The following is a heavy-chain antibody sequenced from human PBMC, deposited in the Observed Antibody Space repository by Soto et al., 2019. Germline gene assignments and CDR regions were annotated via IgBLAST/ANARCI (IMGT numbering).Heavy chain of an antibody. CDR2: IIPIFGTA. Sequence: SVKVSCKASGGTFSSYAISWVRQAPGQGLEWMGGIIPIFGTANYAQKFQGRVTITADESTSTAYMELSSLRSEDTAVYYCARVNQPNYYFWSGHSYFDNFGQETLLTISS. CDR1: GGTFSSYA. D-gene: IGHD3-3*01. CDR3: ARVNQPNYYFWSGHSYFDN. V-gene: IGHV1-69*13. J-gene: IGHJ4*02.